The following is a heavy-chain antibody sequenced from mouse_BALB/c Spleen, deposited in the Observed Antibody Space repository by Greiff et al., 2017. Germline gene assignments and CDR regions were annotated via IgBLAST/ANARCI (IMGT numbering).Heavy chain of an antibody. CDR2: ISSGGGST. CDR3: ATQRGYADY. D-gene: IGHD2-14*01. V-gene: IGHV5-12-1*01. Sequence: EVKLMESGGGLVKPGGSLKLSCAASGFAFSSYDMSWVRQTPEKRLEWVAYISSGGGSTYYPDTVKGRFTISRDNAKNTLYLQMSSLKSEDTAMYYCATQRGYADYWGQGTTLTVSS. J-gene: IGHJ2*01. CDR1: GFAFSSYD.